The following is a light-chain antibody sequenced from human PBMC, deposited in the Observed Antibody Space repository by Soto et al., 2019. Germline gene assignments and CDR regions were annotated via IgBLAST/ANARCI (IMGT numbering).Light chain of an antibody. CDR1: QSVSSTY. V-gene: IGKV3-20*01. J-gene: IGKJ5*01. Sequence: EIVLTQSPGTLSLSPGESVTLFCRASQSVSSTYLAWYQQKPCQAPRLLIYRASSRATGIPYRFSGSGSGTDFTLTISRLYPEDFAVYYCQQYGGSITFGQGTRLEIE. CDR3: QQYGGSIT. CDR2: RAS.